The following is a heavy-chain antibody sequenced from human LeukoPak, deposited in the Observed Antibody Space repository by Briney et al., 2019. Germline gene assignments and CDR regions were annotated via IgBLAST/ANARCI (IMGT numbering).Heavy chain of an antibody. CDR1: GYTFTSYY. J-gene: IGHJ5*02. V-gene: IGHV1-46*01. CDR2: INPSGGST. D-gene: IGHD1-7*01. CDR3: ARAPLELGDWFDP. Sequence: ASVKVSCKASGYTFTSYYMHWVRQAPGQGLEWMGIINPSGGSTSYARKFQGRVTMTRDMSTSTVYMELSSLRSEDTAVYYCARAPLELGDWFDPWGQGTLVTVSS.